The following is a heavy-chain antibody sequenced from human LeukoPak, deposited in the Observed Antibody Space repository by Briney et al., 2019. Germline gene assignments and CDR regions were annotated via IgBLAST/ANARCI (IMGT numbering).Heavy chain of an antibody. Sequence: GESLKISCKDSGYSFASSWIGWVRQMPGKGLDWMGIIYPGDSDSRYSASFQGQVTISADKSIRTAYLQWSSLKASDTAMYYCARFGLTSSLDYWGQGTLVTVSS. CDR1: GYSFASSW. CDR2: IYPGDSDS. D-gene: IGHD2-2*01. J-gene: IGHJ4*02. V-gene: IGHV5-51*01. CDR3: ARFGLTSSLDY.